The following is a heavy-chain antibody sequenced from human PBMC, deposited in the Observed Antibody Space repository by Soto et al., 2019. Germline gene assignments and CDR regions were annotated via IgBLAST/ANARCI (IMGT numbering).Heavy chain of an antibody. J-gene: IGHJ6*02. V-gene: IGHV3-23*01. CDR2: ISGSGGST. D-gene: IGHD5-12*01. CDR3: AKGTGWDGYQYQEYYYYGMDV. CDR1: GFTFSSYA. Sequence: GGSLRLSCAASGFTFSSYAMSWVRRAPGKGLEWVSAISGSGGSTYYADSVKGRFTISRDNSKNTLYLQMNSLRAEDTAVYYCAKGTGWDGYQYQEYYYYGMDVWGQGTTVTVSS.